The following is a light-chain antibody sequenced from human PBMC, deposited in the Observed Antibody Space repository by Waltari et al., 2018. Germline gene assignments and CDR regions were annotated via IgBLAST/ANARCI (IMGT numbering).Light chain of an antibody. CDR3: SSYTTNNTAV. CDR2: DVT. V-gene: IGLV2-14*03. Sequence: QSALTQPASVSGSPGQSITISCTGTSSDVGDYNFVSWYQQYPGKAPKLIIFDVTNRPSGISNRFSGSKSGNTASLTISGLQAEDEADYYCSSYTTNNTAVFGGGTKLTVL. CDR1: SSDVGDYNF. J-gene: IGLJ2*01.